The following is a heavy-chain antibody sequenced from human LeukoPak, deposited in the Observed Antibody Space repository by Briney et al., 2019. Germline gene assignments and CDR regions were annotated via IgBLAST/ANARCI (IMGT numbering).Heavy chain of an antibody. CDR1: GYTFTSYA. V-gene: IGHV1-3*01. D-gene: IGHD3-3*01. Sequence: ASVKVSCKASGYTFTSYAMHWVRQAPGQRLEWMGWIIAGNGNTKYSQKFQGRVTITRDTSASTAYMELSSLRSEDTAVYYCARELHGVARGYMDVWGKGTTVTVSS. CDR2: IIAGNGNT. CDR3: ARELHGVARGYMDV. J-gene: IGHJ6*03.